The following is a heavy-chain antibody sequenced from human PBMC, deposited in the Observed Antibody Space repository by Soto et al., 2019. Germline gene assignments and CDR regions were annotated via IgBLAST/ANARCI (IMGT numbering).Heavy chain of an antibody. Sequence: EVQLLESGGDSVQPGGSVRLSCAGSGFTFINYAMNWVRQAPRKGLEWVSTISGGGDATFFADSVRGRFTFSSDNSKNTVTLQINSLGVDGPAVYSCARKVVGSTSRPDYWYFDLWGRGNLVTVSS. D-gene: IGHD2-21*01. CDR2: ISGGGDAT. V-gene: IGHV3-23*01. CDR1: GFTFINYA. J-gene: IGHJ2*01. CDR3: ARKVVGSTSRPDYWYFDL.